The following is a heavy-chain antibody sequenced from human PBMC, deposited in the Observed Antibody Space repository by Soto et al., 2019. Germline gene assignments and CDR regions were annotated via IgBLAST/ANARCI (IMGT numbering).Heavy chain of an antibody. CDR3: ARPYSSGWDYYYYGMDV. Sequence: ASVKVSCKASGGTFSSYAISWVRQAPGQGLEWMGGIIPIFGTANYAQKFQGRVTITADESTSTAYMELSSLRSEDTAVYYCARPYSSGWDYYYYGMDVWGQGTTVTVSS. CDR2: IIPIFGTA. CDR1: GGTFSSYA. J-gene: IGHJ6*02. V-gene: IGHV1-69*13. D-gene: IGHD6-19*01.